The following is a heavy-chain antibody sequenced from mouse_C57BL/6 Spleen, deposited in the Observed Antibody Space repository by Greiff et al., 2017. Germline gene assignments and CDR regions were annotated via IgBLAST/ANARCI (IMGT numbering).Heavy chain of an antibody. CDR1: GYTFTSYW. CDR2: IDPSDSYT. D-gene: IGHD1-1*01. Sequence: QVQLQQPGAELVMPGASVKLSCKASGYTFTSYWMHWVKQRPGQGLEWIGEIDPSDSYTNYNQKFKGKSTLTVDKSSSTAYMPGSSLTSEDSAVYYCARPITTVGYWYFDVWGTGTTVTVSS. J-gene: IGHJ1*03. V-gene: IGHV1-69*01. CDR3: ARPITTVGYWYFDV.